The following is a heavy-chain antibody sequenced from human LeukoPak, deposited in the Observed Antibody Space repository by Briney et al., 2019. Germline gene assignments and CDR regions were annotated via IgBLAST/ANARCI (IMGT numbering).Heavy chain of an antibody. CDR2: IISSGTYV. CDR1: EFIFSAFT. Sequence: AGSLTLSCSGSEFIFSAFTLDWDRPVPGEGLEWVCLIISSGTYVFYADSVKGRFTVSRDNSKNSVYLQMHSLRVEDTAIYYCARDIRAPRLPPAKQTGFYFNLWGQGTPVTVSS. CDR3: ARDIRAPRLPPAKQTGFYFNL. D-gene: IGHD2/OR15-2a*01. V-gene: IGHV3-21*05. J-gene: IGHJ4*02.